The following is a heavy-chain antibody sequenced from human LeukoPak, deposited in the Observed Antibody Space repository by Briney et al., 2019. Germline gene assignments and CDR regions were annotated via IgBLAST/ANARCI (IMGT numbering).Heavy chain of an antibody. Sequence: SETLSLTCTVSGGSISSSSYYWGWIRQPPGKGLEWIGSIYYSGSTYYNPSLKSRVTISVDTSKNRFSLKLSSVTAADTAVYYCAREPFRHYYDSSGEAPYWGQGTLVTVSS. D-gene: IGHD3-22*01. CDR3: AREPFRHYYDSSGEAPY. J-gene: IGHJ4*02. V-gene: IGHV4-39*07. CDR2: IYYSGST. CDR1: GGSISSSSYY.